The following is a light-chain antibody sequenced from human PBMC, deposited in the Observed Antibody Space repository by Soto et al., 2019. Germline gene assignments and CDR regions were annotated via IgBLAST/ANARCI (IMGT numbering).Light chain of an antibody. V-gene: IGKV1-5*01. CDR1: QSISSW. J-gene: IGKJ2*01. CDR3: QQYNSYPYT. CDR2: DAS. Sequence: DIQMTQSPSTLSASVGDRVTITFRASQSISSWLAWYQQKPGKAPKLLICDASSLESGVPSRVSGSGSGTDNSLTISSLQTDEFASYYCQQYNSYPYTFGQGTKLEIK.